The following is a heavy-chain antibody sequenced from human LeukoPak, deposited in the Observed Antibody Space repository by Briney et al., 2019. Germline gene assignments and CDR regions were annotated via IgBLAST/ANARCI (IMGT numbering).Heavy chain of an antibody. CDR2: ISFDAGNK. D-gene: IGHD6-19*01. Sequence: PGGSLRLSCAASGFTFSGYGMHWVRQAAGQGLEWVAVISFDAGNKFYADSVEGRFTISRDNSKNTLDLQMSSLRTEDTAVYYCARAPQGIAVAAYDFWGQGTLVTVSS. CDR1: GFTFSGYG. V-gene: IGHV3-30*03. J-gene: IGHJ4*02. CDR3: ARAPQGIAVAAYDF.